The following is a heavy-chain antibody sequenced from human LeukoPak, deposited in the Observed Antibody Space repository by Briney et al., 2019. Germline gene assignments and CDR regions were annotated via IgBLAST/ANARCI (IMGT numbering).Heavy chain of an antibody. Sequence: SSETLSLTCAVYGGSFSGYYWSWIRQPPGKGLEWIGEINHSGSTNYNPSLKSRVTISVDTSKNQFSLKLTSVTAADTAVHYCARRRASGFGELLDFWGQGTLVTVSS. J-gene: IGHJ4*02. CDR2: INHSGST. CDR3: ARRRASGFGELLDF. V-gene: IGHV4-34*01. CDR1: GGSFSGYY. D-gene: IGHD3-10*01.